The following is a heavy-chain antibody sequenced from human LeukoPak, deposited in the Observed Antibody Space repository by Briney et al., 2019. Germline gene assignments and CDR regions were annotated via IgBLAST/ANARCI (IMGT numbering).Heavy chain of an antibody. Sequence: QSGGSLRLSCAVSGLTFSNFKMNWVRQAPGKGLEWVSYISDSGRTTFYADSVKGRFTISRDNAKNSLYLQMSSLRAADTAVYYCARDCRRCGRYGMDVWGQGTTVTVSS. V-gene: IGHV3-48*03. J-gene: IGHJ6*02. CDR3: ARDCRRCGRYGMDV. CDR2: ISDSGRTT. CDR1: GLTFSNFK. D-gene: IGHD2-15*01.